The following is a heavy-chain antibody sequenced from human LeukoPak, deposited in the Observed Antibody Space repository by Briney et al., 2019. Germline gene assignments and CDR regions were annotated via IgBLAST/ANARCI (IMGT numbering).Heavy chain of an antibody. Sequence: PSETLSLTCAVYGGSFSGYYWSWIRQPPGKGLEWIGENNHSGSTNYNPSLKSRVTISVDTSKNQFSLKLSSVTAADTAVYYCALAGVDSSSSGPNFDYWGQGTLVTVSS. CDR3: ALAGVDSSSSGPNFDY. V-gene: IGHV4-34*01. J-gene: IGHJ4*02. CDR1: GGSFSGYY. D-gene: IGHD6-6*01. CDR2: NNHSGST.